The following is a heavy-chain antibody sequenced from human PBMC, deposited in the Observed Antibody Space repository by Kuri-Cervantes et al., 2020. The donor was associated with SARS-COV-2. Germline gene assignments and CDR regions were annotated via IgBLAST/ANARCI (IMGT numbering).Heavy chain of an antibody. V-gene: IGHV3-21*01. CDR3: ARDRDRHFDY. CDR2: ISSSSSYI. D-gene: IGHD2-21*01. Sequence: GESLKISCAASGFTFSSYSMNWVRQAPGKGLEWVSSISSSSSYIYYADSVKGRFTISRDNSKYTLYLQMNSLRAEDTAVYYCARDRDRHFDYWGQGTLVTVSS. CDR1: GFTFSSYS. J-gene: IGHJ4*02.